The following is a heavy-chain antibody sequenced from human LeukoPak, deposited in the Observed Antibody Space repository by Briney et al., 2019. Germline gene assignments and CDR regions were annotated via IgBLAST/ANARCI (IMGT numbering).Heavy chain of an antibody. V-gene: IGHV3-48*03. CDR3: ARGVADGAYYYYYMDV. D-gene: IGHD6-19*01. CDR1: GFTFSSYE. J-gene: IGHJ6*03. Sequence: GGSLRLSCAASGFTFSSYEMNWVRQAPGKGLEWVSYISSSGSTIYYADSVKGRFTISRDNAKNSLYLQMNSLRAEDTAVYYCARGVADGAYYYYYMDVWGKGTTVTISS. CDR2: ISSSGSTI.